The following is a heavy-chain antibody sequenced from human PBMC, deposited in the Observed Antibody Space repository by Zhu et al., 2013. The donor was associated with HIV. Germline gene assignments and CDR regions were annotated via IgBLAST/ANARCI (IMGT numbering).Heavy chain of an antibody. Sequence: QVQLVQSGAEVKKPGASVKVSCKASGYTFTSYDINWVRQATGQGLEWMGWMNPNSGNTGYAQKFQGRVTMTRNTSISTAYMELSSLRSEDTAVYYCAEGYYDSSGAHDAFDIWGQGTMVTVSS. CDR2: MNPNSGNT. J-gene: IGHJ3*02. CDR3: AEGYYDSSGAHDAFDI. CDR1: GYTFTSYD. D-gene: IGHD3-22*01. V-gene: IGHV1-8*01.